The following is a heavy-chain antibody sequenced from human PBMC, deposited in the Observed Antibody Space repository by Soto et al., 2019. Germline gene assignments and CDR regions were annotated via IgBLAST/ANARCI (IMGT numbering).Heavy chain of an antibody. Sequence: QVQLVQSGAEVKKPGASVKVSCKASGYTFTGYYMHWVRQAPGQGLEWMGWINPNSGDTNYAQKFQGWVTMTRDTSISTAYMELSRLRSDDTAVYYCALSYCSSTSCQGDYFDYWGQGTLVTVSS. J-gene: IGHJ4*02. CDR2: INPNSGDT. CDR1: GYTFTGYY. CDR3: ALSYCSSTSCQGDYFDY. V-gene: IGHV1-2*04. D-gene: IGHD2-2*01.